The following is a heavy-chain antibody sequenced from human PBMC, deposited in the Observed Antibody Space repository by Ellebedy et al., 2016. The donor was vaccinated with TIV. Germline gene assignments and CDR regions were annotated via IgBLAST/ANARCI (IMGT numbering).Heavy chain of an antibody. D-gene: IGHD3-3*01. CDR1: ALTFASST. V-gene: IGHV3-23*01. CDR2: MSGSSGAT. Sequence: GGSLRLXCAGSALTFASSTLTCVRQTPGQGLEWVSAMSGSSGATYNAESVKGRFTISTDSSKNILYLQMDSLRVEDTAIYYCGKDSRIDYDFISEGEEWGIEDWGQGTLVTVSS. CDR3: GKDSRIDYDFISEGEEWGIED. J-gene: IGHJ4*02.